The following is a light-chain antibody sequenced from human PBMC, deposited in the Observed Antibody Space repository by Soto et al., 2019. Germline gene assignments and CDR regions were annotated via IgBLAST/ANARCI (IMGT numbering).Light chain of an antibody. CDR3: QQRSNWPPIT. V-gene: IGKV3-11*01. J-gene: IGKJ5*01. CDR2: DAS. Sequence: EIVTTQSPATLSLSPGERATLSCRASQSVSSYLAWYQQKPGQAPRLLIYDASNRATGIPARFSGGGSGTDFTLTIDNLEPEDFAIYYCQQRSNWPPITFGQGTRLEIK. CDR1: QSVSSY.